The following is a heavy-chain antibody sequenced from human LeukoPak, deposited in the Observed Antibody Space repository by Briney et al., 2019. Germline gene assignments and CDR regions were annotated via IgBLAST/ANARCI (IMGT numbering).Heavy chain of an antibody. CDR3: AADYYGSGSYYRILDYYYGMDV. CDR1: GFAFSTLT. D-gene: IGHD3-10*01. Sequence: GGSLRLSCAASGFAFSTLTMNWVRQAPGKGLELVSSISSTSSYIYYADSVKGRFTISRDNAKNSLYLQMNSLRAEDTAVYYCAADYYGSGSYYRILDYYYGMDVWGQGTTVTVSS. V-gene: IGHV3-21*01. CDR2: ISSTSSYI. J-gene: IGHJ6*02.